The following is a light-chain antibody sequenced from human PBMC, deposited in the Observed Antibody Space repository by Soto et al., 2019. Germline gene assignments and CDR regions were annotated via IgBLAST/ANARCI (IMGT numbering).Light chain of an antibody. CDR3: QQSCSSPVT. Sequence: DIQMTQSPSSLSASAGDRVTITCRASQSISGYLNWYQQKPGKAPKLLISRASTLQTGVPSRFSGSGSGTDFTLAISSLQPEDFATYYCQQSCSSPVTFGQGTKLEIK. CDR2: RAS. V-gene: IGKV1-39*01. J-gene: IGKJ2*01. CDR1: QSISGY.